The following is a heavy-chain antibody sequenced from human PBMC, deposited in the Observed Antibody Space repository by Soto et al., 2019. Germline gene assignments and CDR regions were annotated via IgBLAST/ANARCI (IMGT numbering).Heavy chain of an antibody. V-gene: IGHV4-59*01. CDR2: IYYSGST. D-gene: IGHD6-13*01. CDR3: ARAVYSSSRIFLRSTREAYGMDV. J-gene: IGHJ6*02. Sequence: SETLSLTCTVSGGSISSYYWSWIRQPPGKGLEWIGYIYYSGSTNYNPSLKSRVTISVDTSKNQFSLKLSSVTAADTAVYYCARAVYSSSRIFLRSTREAYGMDVWGQGXTVTVYS. CDR1: GGSISSYY.